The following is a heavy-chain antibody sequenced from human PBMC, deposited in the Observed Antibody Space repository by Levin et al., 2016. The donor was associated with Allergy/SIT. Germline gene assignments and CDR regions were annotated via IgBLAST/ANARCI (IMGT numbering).Heavy chain of an antibody. V-gene: IGHV7-4-1*02. CDR2: INTKTGNP. J-gene: IGHJ4*02. CDR1: GYTFTSYL. CDR3: ARDGLSKWNPIDY. D-gene: IGHD1-20*01. Sequence: ASVKVSCKSSGYTFTSYLLHWVRQAPGQGLEWMGYINTKTGNPMYAQGFTGRFVFSVNISVSTAYLEINSLETDDTAVYYCARDGLSKWNPIDYWGQGTLVTVSS.